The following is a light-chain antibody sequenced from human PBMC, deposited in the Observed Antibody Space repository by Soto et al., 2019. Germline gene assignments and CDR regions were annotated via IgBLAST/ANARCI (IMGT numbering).Light chain of an antibody. V-gene: IGKV3-15*01. J-gene: IGKJ2*01. CDR3: QQSNTWPYT. CDR2: GAS. CDR1: QSVSDN. Sequence: EIVMTQSPATLSVSLGERVILSCRASQSVSDNLAWYQQKPGQAPRLLIYGASTRATTIPARFSGSGSGTEFTLTSSSLQDEEFSVYYCQQSNTWPYTFGQGTRLDIK.